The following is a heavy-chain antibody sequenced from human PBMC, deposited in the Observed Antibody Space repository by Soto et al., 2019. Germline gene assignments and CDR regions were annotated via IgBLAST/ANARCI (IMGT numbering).Heavy chain of an antibody. J-gene: IGHJ4*02. V-gene: IGHV3-7*01. CDR3: ARDYGSGFFPHYYFDY. CDR2: IKQDGSEK. CDR1: GFTFSSYW. D-gene: IGHD3-10*01. Sequence: GGSLRLSCAASGFTFSSYWMSWVRQAPGKGLEWVANIKQDGSEKYYVDSVKGRFTISRDNAKNSLYLQMNSLRAEDTAVYYCARDYGSGFFPHYYFDYWGQGTLVTVSS.